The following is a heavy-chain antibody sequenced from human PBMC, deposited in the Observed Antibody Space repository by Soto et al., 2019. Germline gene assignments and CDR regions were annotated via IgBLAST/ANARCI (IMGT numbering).Heavy chain of an antibody. D-gene: IGHD2-15*01. Sequence: QVQLVQSGAEVKKPGSSVKVSCKASGGTFSSYAISWVRQAPGQGLEWMGGIIPIFGTANYAQKFQGRVTITADESTSTAYMELRSLRSEDTAVYYCAREGCSGGSCYSLPGRGVAAFDIWGQGTMVTVSS. V-gene: IGHV1-69*01. CDR3: AREGCSGGSCYSLPGRGVAAFDI. CDR1: GGTFSSYA. CDR2: IIPIFGTA. J-gene: IGHJ3*02.